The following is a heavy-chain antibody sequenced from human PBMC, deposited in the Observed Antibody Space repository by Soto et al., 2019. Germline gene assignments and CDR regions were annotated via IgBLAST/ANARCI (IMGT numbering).Heavy chain of an antibody. Sequence: TSETLSLTCTVSGGSISSYYWSWIRQPPGKGLEWIGYIYYSGSTNYNPSLKSRVTISVDTSKNQFSLKLSSVTAADTAVYYCARGWRYCSSTSCGSGYYYYGMDVWGQGTTVTVSS. J-gene: IGHJ6*02. V-gene: IGHV4-59*01. D-gene: IGHD2-2*01. CDR3: ARGWRYCSSTSCGSGYYYYGMDV. CDR1: GGSISSYY. CDR2: IYYSGST.